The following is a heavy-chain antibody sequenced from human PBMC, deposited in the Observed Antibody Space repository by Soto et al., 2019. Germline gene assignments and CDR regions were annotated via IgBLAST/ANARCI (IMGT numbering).Heavy chain of an antibody. Sequence: SETLSLTCTVSGGSISSYYWTWIRQPPGKGLEWIGYIYYSGSTNYNPSLKSRVTISVDTSKNQFSLKLSSVTAADTAVYYCARGYGSGNSYTYYGIDVWGQGTTVTISS. CDR1: GGSISSYY. J-gene: IGHJ6*02. CDR2: IYYSGST. V-gene: IGHV4-59*12. CDR3: ARGYGSGNSYTYYGIDV. D-gene: IGHD3-10*01.